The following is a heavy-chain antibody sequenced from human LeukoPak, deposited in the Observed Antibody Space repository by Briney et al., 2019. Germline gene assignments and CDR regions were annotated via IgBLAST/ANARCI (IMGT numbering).Heavy chain of an antibody. Sequence: PSETMSLTCAVYGGSFSGYDWSWIRQPPGKGLEWIGEINHSGSTNYNPSLKSRVTISVDTSKNQFSLKLSSVTAADTAVYYCAREGEDPYFDYWGQGTLVTVSS. CDR1: GGSFSGYD. CDR3: AREGEDPYFDY. CDR2: INHSGST. V-gene: IGHV4-34*01. J-gene: IGHJ4*02.